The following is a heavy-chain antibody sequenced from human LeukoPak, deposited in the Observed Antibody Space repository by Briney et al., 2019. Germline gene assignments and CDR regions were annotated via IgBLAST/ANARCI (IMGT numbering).Heavy chain of an antibody. Sequence: GASVKVSCKASGYTFTSYDINWVRQATGQGLEWMGWMNPNSGNTGYAQKIQGRVTITRNTSISTAYMELSSLRSEDTAVYYCARGTRITMVRGVTGYYYMDVWGKGTTVTVSS. CDR1: GYTFTSYD. CDR3: ARGTRITMVRGVTGYYYMDV. CDR2: MNPNSGNT. V-gene: IGHV1-8*03. J-gene: IGHJ6*03. D-gene: IGHD3-10*01.